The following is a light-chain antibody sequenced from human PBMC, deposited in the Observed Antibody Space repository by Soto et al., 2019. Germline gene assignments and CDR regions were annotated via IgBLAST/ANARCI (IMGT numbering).Light chain of an antibody. CDR1: SSNIGSNT. CDR3: AAWDDSLNGRGV. V-gene: IGLV1-44*01. CDR2: SNN. J-gene: IGLJ3*02. Sequence: QPVLTQPPSASGTPGQRVTISCSGSSSNIGSNTVNWYQQLPGTAPDLLIYSNNQRPSGVPDRFSGSRSGTSASLAISGLQSEDEGDYYCAAWDDSLNGRGVFGGGTKVTV.